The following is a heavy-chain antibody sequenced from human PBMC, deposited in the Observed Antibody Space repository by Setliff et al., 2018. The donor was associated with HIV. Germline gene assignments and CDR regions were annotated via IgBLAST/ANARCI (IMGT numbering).Heavy chain of an antibody. CDR2: SMSRNT. CDR3: GRAGDYGDYVIDY. J-gene: IGHJ4*02. Sequence: GGSLRLSCQASGFTFTSHAMTWVRQAPGKGLEWVSSMSRNTYYADSVKGRFTISRDNAENILYLQLSSLTSEDTAVYYCGRAGDYGDYVIDYWGQGTLVTVSS. D-gene: IGHD4-17*01. V-gene: IGHV3-66*02. CDR1: GFTFTSHA.